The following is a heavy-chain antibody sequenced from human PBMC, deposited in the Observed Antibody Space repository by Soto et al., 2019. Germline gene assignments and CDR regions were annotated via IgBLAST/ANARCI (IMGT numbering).Heavy chain of an antibody. CDR2: ISTYNGNT. D-gene: IGHD4-17*01. Sequence: AQLVQSGAEVKEPGASVKVSCKASGYSFTTSGITWVRQAPGQGLEWMGWISTYNGNTNYAQKLQDRVTLTTDTSTSTAYMELRSLRSDDTAVYYCVRRLYGDYDYWGQGTLVTVSS. J-gene: IGHJ4*02. CDR3: VRRLYGDYDY. V-gene: IGHV1-18*01. CDR1: GYSFTTSG.